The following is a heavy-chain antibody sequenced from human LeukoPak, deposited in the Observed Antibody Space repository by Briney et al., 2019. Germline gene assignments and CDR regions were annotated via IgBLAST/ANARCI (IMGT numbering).Heavy chain of an antibody. CDR3: ARGGYSYGIFDY. CDR2: INHSGST. D-gene: IGHD5-18*01. J-gene: IGHJ4*02. CDR1: GGSFSGYY. Sequence: SETLSLTCAVYGGSFSGYYWSLIRQPPGKGLEWIGEINHSGSTNYNPSLKSRVTISVDTSKNQFSLKLSSVTAADTAVYYCARGGYSYGIFDYWGQGTLVTVSS. V-gene: IGHV4-34*01.